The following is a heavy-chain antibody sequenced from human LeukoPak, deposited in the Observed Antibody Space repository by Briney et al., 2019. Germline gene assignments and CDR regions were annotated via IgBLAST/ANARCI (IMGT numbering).Heavy chain of an antibody. J-gene: IGHJ4*02. CDR2: INAGNGNT. V-gene: IGHV1-3*01. Sequence: ASVKVSCKASGYTFTSYAMHWVRQAPGQRLEWMGWINAGNGNTKYSQKFQGRVTITRDTSASTAYMELSSLRSEDTAVYYCATLPRAMVRGVGPGDYWGQGTLVTVSS. D-gene: IGHD3-10*01. CDR1: GYTFTSYA. CDR3: ATLPRAMVRGVGPGDY.